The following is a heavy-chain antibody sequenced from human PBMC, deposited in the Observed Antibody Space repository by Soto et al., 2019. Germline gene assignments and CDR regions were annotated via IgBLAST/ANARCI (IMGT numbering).Heavy chain of an antibody. J-gene: IGHJ6*02. V-gene: IGHV3-30-3*01. Sequence: GGSLRLSCAASGFTFSSYAMHWVRQAPGKGLEWVAVISYDGSNKYYADSVKGRFTISRDNSKNTLYLQMNSLRAEDTAVYYCARDLLEKQWPIYYYYYYGMDVWGQGTTVTVSS. CDR3: ARDLLEKQWPIYYYYYYGMDV. CDR1: GFTFSSYA. CDR2: ISYDGSNK. D-gene: IGHD6-19*01.